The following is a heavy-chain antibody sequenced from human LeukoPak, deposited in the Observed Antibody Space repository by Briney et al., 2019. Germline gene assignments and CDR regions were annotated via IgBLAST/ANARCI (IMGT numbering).Heavy chain of an antibody. J-gene: IGHJ5*02. CDR1: GYTFTGYY. D-gene: IGHD6-19*01. Sequence: ASLKVSCKASGYTFTGYYMHWVRQAPGQGLEWIGWINPNSGGANYAHKFQGRVTMTRDTSISTAYMELSRLRSDDTAVYYCARDGSGWYGRVYNWFDPWGQGTLVTVSP. V-gene: IGHV1-2*02. CDR2: INPNSGGA. CDR3: ARDGSGWYGRVYNWFDP.